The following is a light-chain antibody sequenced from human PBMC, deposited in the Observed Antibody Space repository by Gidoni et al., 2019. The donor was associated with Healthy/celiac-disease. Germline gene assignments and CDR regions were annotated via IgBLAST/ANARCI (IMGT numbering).Light chain of an antibody. V-gene: IGKV3-11*01. CDR3: QQRSNWPLT. Sequence: EIVLTQSPATLSLSPGERATLSCMASQSVSSYLAWYQQKPGQAPRLLIYDASNRATGIPARFSGSGSGTDFTLTISSLEPEDFAVYYCQQRSNWPLTFGRRDQGGDQT. CDR2: DAS. J-gene: IGKJ4*01. CDR1: QSVSSY.